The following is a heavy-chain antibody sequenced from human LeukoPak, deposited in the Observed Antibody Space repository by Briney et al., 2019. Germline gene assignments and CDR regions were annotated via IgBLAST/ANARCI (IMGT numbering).Heavy chain of an antibody. CDR3: ARDLRPLLRYFDWLYLIN. D-gene: IGHD3-9*01. Sequence: GRSLRLSCAASGFTFSSYAMHWVRQAPGKGLEWVAVISYDGSNEYYADSVKGRFTISRDNSKSTLYLQMNSLRAEDTAVYYCARDLRPLLRYFDWLYLINWGQGTLVTVSS. CDR2: ISYDGSNE. CDR1: GFTFSSYA. V-gene: IGHV3-30-3*01. J-gene: IGHJ4*02.